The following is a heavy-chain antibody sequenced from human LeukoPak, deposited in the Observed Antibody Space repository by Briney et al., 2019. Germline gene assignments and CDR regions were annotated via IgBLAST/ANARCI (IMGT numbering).Heavy chain of an antibody. D-gene: IGHD2-15*01. CDR2: ISAYNGNT. J-gene: IGHJ4*02. CDR3: ARASYCSDGSCYSDY. CDR1: GYTFTSYS. V-gene: IGHV1-18*03. Sequence: ASVKVSCKASGYTFTSYSISWVRQAPGQGLEWMGWISAYNGNTISAQKVKGRVTMTTDTSTSTAYMELRSPKSDDMAVYYCARASYCSDGSCYSDYWGQGTLVTVSS.